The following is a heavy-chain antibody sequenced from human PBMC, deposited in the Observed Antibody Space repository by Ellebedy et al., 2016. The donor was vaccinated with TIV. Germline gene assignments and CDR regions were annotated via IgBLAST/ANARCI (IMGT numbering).Heavy chain of an antibody. CDR1: GASISNNDFY. CDR2: IYHTGDT. CDR3: ARRGGQMRGTSWFSP. V-gene: IGHV4-39*01. D-gene: IGHD3-16*01. Sequence: SETLSLXXPVSGASISNNDFYWGWVRQPPGKALEWIAIIYHTGDTYYNPSLKSRVSMSVDTSRNQFSVRLRSVTATDTAVYYCARRGGQMRGTSWFSPWGQGIRVTVSS. J-gene: IGHJ5*02.